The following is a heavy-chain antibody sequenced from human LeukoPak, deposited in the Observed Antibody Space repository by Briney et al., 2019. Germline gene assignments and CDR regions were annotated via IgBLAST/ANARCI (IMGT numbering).Heavy chain of an antibody. J-gene: IGHJ4*02. V-gene: IGHV1-8*02. CDR2: MNPNSGNT. CDR1: GYTFTSYG. Sequence: ASVKVSCKASGYTFTSYGISWVRQAPGQGREWMGWMNPNSGNTGYAQKFQGRVTMTRNTSISTAYMELSSLRSEDTAVYYCARGNRLPGLLWFGEAHFDYWGQGTLVTVSS. CDR3: ARGNRLPGLLWFGEAHFDY. D-gene: IGHD3-10*01.